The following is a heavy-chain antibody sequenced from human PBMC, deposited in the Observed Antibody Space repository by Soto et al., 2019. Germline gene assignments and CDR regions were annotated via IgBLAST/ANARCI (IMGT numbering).Heavy chain of an antibody. CDR3: ARASGYEKGGYYYYMDV. Sequence: ASVKVSCKASGYTFTSYDINWVRQATGQGLEWMGWMNPNSGNTGYAQKFQGRVTMTRNTSINTAYMELSSLRSEDTAVYYCARASGYEKGGYYYYMDVWGKGTTVTVSS. V-gene: IGHV1-8*01. J-gene: IGHJ6*03. CDR2: MNPNSGNT. D-gene: IGHD5-12*01. CDR1: GYTFTSYD.